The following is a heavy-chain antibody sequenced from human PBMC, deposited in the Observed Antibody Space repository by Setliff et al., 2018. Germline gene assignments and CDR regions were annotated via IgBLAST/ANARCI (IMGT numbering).Heavy chain of an antibody. CDR3: ARDREGPHGGYAFDI. CDR1: GYTFSSYA. V-gene: IGHV7-4-1*02. CDR2: IKTNTGNP. Sequence: ASVKVSCKASGYTFSSYAMNWVRQAPGQGLEWMGWIKTNTGNPTYAQDFTGRFVFSLDTSVSTAYLQISSLKAEDTDVYYCARDREGPHGGYAFDIWGQGTMVTVSS. J-gene: IGHJ3*02.